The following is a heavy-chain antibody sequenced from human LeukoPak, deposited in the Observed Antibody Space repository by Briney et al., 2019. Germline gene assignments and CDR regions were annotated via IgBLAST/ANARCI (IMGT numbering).Heavy chain of an antibody. CDR3: VRDRGWFHFDL. Sequence: GGSLRLSCAASGFTLSNYWMTWIRQAPGKGLEWVAHNKEDGTFKHYADSVKGRFTISRDNTKNSLFLQLNSLRAEDTAVYYCVRDRGWFHFDLWGKGTLVTVSS. J-gene: IGHJ4*02. V-gene: IGHV3-7*01. CDR1: GFTLSNYW. CDR2: NKEDGTFK. D-gene: IGHD3-10*01.